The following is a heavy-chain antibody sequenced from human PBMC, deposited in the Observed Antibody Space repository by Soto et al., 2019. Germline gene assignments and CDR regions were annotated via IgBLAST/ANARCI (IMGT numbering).Heavy chain of an antibody. V-gene: IGHV3-53*01. CDR3: ARLGPYGSETYSFRYNWFDP. D-gene: IGHD3-10*01. Sequence: GRSLRLSCTTSGFTVSNSHMSWIRQAQGKGLDWVSVIYSGGNSYYAVSVQGRFTISRDNSKNTVYLQMNSLRGEDTAIYYCARLGPYGSETYSFRYNWFDPWGQGTLVTVSS. J-gene: IGHJ5*02. CDR2: IYSGGNS. CDR1: GFTVSNSH.